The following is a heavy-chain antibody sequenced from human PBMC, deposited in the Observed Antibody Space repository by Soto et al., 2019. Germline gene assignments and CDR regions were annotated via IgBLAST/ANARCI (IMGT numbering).Heavy chain of an antibody. V-gene: IGHV1-46*01. CDR1: GYTFTSYY. CDR2: INPSGGST. CDR3: ARGTGSSRPYYYYGMDV. Sequence: ASVKVSCKASGYTFTSYYMHWVRQAPGQGLEWMGIINPSGGSTSYAQKFQGRVTMTRDTSTSTVYMELSSLRSEDTAVCYCARGTGSSRPYYYYGMDVWGQGTTVTVS. D-gene: IGHD6-13*01. J-gene: IGHJ6*02.